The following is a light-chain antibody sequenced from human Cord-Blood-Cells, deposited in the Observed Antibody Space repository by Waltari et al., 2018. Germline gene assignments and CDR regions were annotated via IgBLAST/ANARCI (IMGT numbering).Light chain of an antibody. J-gene: IGKJ4*01. V-gene: IGKV1-39*01. CDR3: QQSYSTPSS. Sequence: DIQMTQSPSSLSASVGDRVTITCRASQSISSYLNWYQQKPGKAPKLLIYAASSLQSGVQSMFSGSGSGTYFTLTISSLQPEDFATYYCQQSYSTPSSFGGGTKVEIK. CDR1: QSISSY. CDR2: AAS.